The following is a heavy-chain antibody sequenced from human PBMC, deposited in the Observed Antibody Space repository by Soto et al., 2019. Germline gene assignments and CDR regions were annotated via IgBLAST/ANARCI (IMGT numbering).Heavy chain of an antibody. CDR1: GFTFSSYS. CDR2: ISSSSYI. V-gene: IGHV3-21*01. J-gene: IGHJ4*02. CDR3: AREPPSTMVIYDS. Sequence: GGSLRLSCAASGFTFSSYSMNWVRQAPGKGLEWVSSISSSSYIYYADSVKGRFTISRDNAKNSLYLQMNSLRAEDTAVYYCAREPPSTMVIYDSWGQGTLVTVPS. D-gene: IGHD3-10*01.